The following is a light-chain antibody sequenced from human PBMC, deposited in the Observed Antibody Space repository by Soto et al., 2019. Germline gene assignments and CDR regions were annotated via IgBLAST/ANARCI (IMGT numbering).Light chain of an antibody. J-gene: IGKJ1*01. V-gene: IGKV3-11*01. CDR2: DAS. CDR1: QSVGTY. CDR3: QHSGDFRWT. Sequence: EIVLTQSPATLSLSPGERAILSCRASQSVGTYLAWYQQKPGQAPRLLIYDASNRATGIPARFGGSGSGTDFTLTINSLEPEDFAVYYCQHSGDFRWTFGQGTKVEVK.